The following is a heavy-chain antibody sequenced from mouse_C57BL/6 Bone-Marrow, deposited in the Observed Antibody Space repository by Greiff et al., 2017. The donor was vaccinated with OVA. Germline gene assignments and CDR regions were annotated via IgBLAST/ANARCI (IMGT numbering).Heavy chain of an antibody. D-gene: IGHD1-1*01. J-gene: IGHJ1*03. CDR2: IDPENGDT. CDR3: HYYGSSYRYFDV. V-gene: IGHV14-4*01. Sequence: VHVKQSGAELVRPGASVKLSCTASGFNIKDDYMHWVKQRPEQGLEWIGWIDPENGDTEYASKFQGKATITADTSSNTAYLQLSSLTSEDTAVYYCHYYGSSYRYFDVWGTGTTVTVSS. CDR1: GFNIKDDY.